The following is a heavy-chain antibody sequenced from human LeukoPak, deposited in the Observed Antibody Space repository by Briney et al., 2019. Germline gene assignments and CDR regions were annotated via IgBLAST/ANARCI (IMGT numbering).Heavy chain of an antibody. D-gene: IGHD3-22*01. J-gene: IGHJ4*02. CDR2: VNTNTGNP. CDR3: ASCNDSSGYFAY. Sequence: ASVKVSCKPSEYTFTDYAINWVRQAPGQGLEYMGWVNTNTGNPTYAQGFTGRFVFSSDSSVSTAYLQITSLKADDSAIYFCASCNDSSGYFAYWGQGTLVTVSS. CDR1: EYTFTDYA. V-gene: IGHV7-4-1*02.